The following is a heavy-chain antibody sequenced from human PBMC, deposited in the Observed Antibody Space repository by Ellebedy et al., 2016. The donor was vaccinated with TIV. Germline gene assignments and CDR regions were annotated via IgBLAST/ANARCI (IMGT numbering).Heavy chain of an antibody. Sequence: SETLSLTXTVSGGSISSGSYYWSWIRQPAGKGLEWTGRIYRSGSTNYNPSLKSRVTMSVDTSKNQFSLKLSSLTAADTAVYFCARAVLSSGDYDYYSYYYMDVWGKGTTVTVSS. J-gene: IGHJ6*03. CDR1: GGSISSGSYY. D-gene: IGHD3-22*01. CDR2: IYRSGST. V-gene: IGHV4-61*02. CDR3: ARAVLSSGDYDYYSYYYMDV.